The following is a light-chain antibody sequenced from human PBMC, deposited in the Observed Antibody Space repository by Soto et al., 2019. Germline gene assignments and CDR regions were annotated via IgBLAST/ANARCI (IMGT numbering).Light chain of an antibody. CDR2: KAS. CDR1: QNINRW. Sequence: DIQMTQSPSTLSASVGDRVTITCRASQNINRWLAWYQKKPGRAPNVLIYKASTLESGVPSRFSGSGSGTDFTLTISSLQPDDFVTYYCLQYHAYPHTFGQGTNLEIK. CDR3: LQYHAYPHT. J-gene: IGKJ2*01. V-gene: IGKV1-5*03.